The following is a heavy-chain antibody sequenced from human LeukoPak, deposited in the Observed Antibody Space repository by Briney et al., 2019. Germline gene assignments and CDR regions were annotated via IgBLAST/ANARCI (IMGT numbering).Heavy chain of an antibody. CDR1: GGSISSYY. J-gene: IGHJ5*02. V-gene: IGHV4-59*08. Sequence: SETLSLTCTVSGGSISSYYWSWIRHPPGQGLGRVGYIYYSGSTNYNPSLKSRVTISVDTSKNQFSLKLSSVTAADTAVYYCARQRAYGSGTDKRNWFDPWGQGTLVTVSS. D-gene: IGHD3-10*01. CDR3: ARQRAYGSGTDKRNWFDP. CDR2: IYYSGST.